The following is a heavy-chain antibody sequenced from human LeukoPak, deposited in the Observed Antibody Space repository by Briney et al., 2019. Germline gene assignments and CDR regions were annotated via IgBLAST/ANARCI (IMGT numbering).Heavy chain of an antibody. J-gene: IGHJ4*02. Sequence: GGSLRLSCAASGFTFSSYSMNWVRQAPGKGLEWVSSISSSSSYIYYADSVKGRFTISRDNAKNSLYLQMNSLRAEDTALYYCARDLMYSSSPPLEWGQGTLVTVSS. CDR2: ISSSSSYI. V-gene: IGHV3-21*04. CDR1: GFTFSSYS. CDR3: ARDLMYSSSPPLE. D-gene: IGHD6-6*01.